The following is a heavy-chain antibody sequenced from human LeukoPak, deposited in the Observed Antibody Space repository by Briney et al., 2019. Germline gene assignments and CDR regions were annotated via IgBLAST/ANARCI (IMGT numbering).Heavy chain of an antibody. V-gene: IGHV1-2*02. J-gene: IGHJ4*02. CDR1: GYPFTGCY. CDR3: ASSSTVGWIGNFDY. D-gene: IGHD4-23*01. Sequence: GASVKVSCKACGYPFTGCYMHWVRQAPAQGFEWMRWINPNSGGTNYAQKFQGRVTMTRDTSISTAYMELSRLRSDDTAVYYCASSSTVGWIGNFDYWGQGTLVTVSS. CDR2: INPNSGGT.